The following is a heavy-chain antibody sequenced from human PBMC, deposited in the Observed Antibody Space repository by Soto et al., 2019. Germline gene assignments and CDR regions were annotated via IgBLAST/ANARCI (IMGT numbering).Heavy chain of an antibody. CDR2: ISYSGST. CDR1: GGSISNFY. Sequence: QVQLQESGPGLVKPSETLSLTCTVSGGSISNFYWSWIRQPPGKGLEWIGYISYSGSTSYNPSLKSRVTILLDTSKNQFSLKLSSVTAADTAVYYCARRTGDYAYWYFDIWGRGTLVTVSS. V-gene: IGHV4-59*08. CDR3: ARRTGDYAYWYFDI. D-gene: IGHD4-17*01. J-gene: IGHJ2*01.